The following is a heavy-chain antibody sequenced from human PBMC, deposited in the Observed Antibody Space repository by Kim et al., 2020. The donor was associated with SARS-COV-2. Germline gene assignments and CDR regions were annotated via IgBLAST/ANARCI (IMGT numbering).Heavy chain of an antibody. CDR3: IRHIEFTGPSP. J-gene: IGHJ5*02. V-gene: IGHV3-73*01. CDR1: GLTLSATA. Sequence: GGSLRLSCEASGLTLSATAIHWVRQAPGRGLEWLGHIRSKSYNYATVYAASVRCRFTVSRDDSKNTAHLLMNNLKTEDTAVYYCIRHIEFTGPSPWGQG. D-gene: IGHD4-4*01. CDR2: IRSKSYNYAT.